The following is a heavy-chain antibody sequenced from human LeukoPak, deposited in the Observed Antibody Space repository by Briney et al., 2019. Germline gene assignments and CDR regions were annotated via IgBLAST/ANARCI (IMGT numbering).Heavy chain of an antibody. CDR3: ARSPEYSSSSDY. CDR2: ISYDGSNK. D-gene: IGHD6-6*01. Sequence: PGGSLRLSCAASGFTFSSYAMHWVRQAPGKGLEWVAVISYDGSNKYYANSVKGRFTISSDNSKDTLYLQMNSLRAEDTAVYYCARSPEYSSSSDYWGQGTLVTVSS. V-gene: IGHV3-30-3*01. J-gene: IGHJ4*02. CDR1: GFTFSSYA.